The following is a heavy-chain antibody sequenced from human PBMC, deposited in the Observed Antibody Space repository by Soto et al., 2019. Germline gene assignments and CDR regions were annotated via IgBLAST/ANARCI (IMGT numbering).Heavy chain of an antibody. Sequence: QVQLVQSGAEVKKSGSSVKVSCKASGGTFSSYTINWVRQAPGQGLEWMGRIIPSLGRPNYAQKFQGRVTVTADKSTSTAYMELSSLRSEDTAVFYCARRGVNSAYDLWGQGTLVTVSS. CDR2: IIPSLGRP. CDR3: ARRGVNSAYDL. D-gene: IGHD5-12*01. J-gene: IGHJ4*02. CDR1: GGTFSSYT. V-gene: IGHV1-69*02.